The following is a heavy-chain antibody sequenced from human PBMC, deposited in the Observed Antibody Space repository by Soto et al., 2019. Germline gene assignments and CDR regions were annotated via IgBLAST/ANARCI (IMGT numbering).Heavy chain of an antibody. CDR3: ARDTPSSWSKGAFDI. Sequence: ASVKVSCKASGGTFSSYAISWVRQAPGQGLEWMGGIIPIFGTANYAQKFQGRVTITADESTSTAYMELSSLRSEDTAVYYCARDTPSSWSKGAFDIWGQGTMVTVSS. D-gene: IGHD6-13*01. J-gene: IGHJ3*02. CDR2: IIPIFGTA. V-gene: IGHV1-69*13. CDR1: GGTFSSYA.